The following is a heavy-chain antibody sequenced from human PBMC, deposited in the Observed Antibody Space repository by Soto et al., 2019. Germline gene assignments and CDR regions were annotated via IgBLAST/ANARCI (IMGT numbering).Heavy chain of an antibody. Sequence: GGSLRLSCAASGFSFGSYSMSWVRQAPGKGLEWVSYISSTSNTIYYADSVKGRFTISRDNAKNSLYLHMNSLSAEDTAVYYCARDRGCSGGICYRDLGYWGQGTLVTVSS. CDR1: GFSFGSYS. CDR2: ISSTSNTI. J-gene: IGHJ4*02. CDR3: ARDRGCSGGICYRDLGY. D-gene: IGHD2-15*01. V-gene: IGHV3-48*01.